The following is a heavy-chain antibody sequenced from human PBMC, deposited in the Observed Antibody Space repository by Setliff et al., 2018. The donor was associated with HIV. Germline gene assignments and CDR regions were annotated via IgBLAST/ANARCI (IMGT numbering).Heavy chain of an antibody. V-gene: IGHV1-69*13. CDR3: ASDFERYSSKWSSLDY. CDR2: IIPIFGTA. CDR1: GGTFSSYA. J-gene: IGHJ4*02. D-gene: IGHD6-13*01. Sequence: GASVKVSCKASGGTFSSYAISWVRQAPGQGLEWMGRIIPIFGTANYAQKIQGRVTITADESTTTAYMELSSLRPEDTAVYYCASDFERYSSKWSSLDYWGQGTLVTVSS.